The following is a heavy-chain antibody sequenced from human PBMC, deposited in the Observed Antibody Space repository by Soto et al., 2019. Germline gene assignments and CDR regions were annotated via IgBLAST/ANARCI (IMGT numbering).Heavy chain of an antibody. D-gene: IGHD6-6*01. CDR2: IDPSDSYT. CDR3: AREYSSSSQVFDP. Sequence: GESLKISCEGSGYSFTTYWISWVRQMPGKGLEWMGRIDPSDSYTNYSPSFQGHVTISADKSISTAYLQWSSLKASDTAMYYCAREYSSSSQVFDPWGQGTPVTVSS. J-gene: IGHJ5*02. CDR1: GYSFTTYW. V-gene: IGHV5-10-1*01.